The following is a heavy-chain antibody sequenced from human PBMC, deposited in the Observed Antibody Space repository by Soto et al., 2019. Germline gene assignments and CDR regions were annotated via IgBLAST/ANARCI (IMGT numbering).Heavy chain of an antibody. V-gene: IGHV3-33*01. J-gene: IGHJ6*02. CDR1: GFTFSSYG. Sequence: GGSLRLSCAASGFTFSSYGMHWVRQAPGKGLEWVAVIWYDGSNKYYADSVKGRFTISRDNSKNTLYLQMNSLRAEDTAVYYCARDDPPVAGYYYYYGMDVWGQGTTVTVSS. CDR3: ARDDPPVAGYYYYYGMDV. D-gene: IGHD2-15*01. CDR2: IWYDGSNK.